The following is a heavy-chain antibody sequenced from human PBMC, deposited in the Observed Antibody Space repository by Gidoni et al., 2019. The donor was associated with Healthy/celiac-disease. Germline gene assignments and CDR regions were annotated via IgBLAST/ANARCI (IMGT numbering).Heavy chain of an antibody. V-gene: IGHV3-43*01. CDR1: GFPFADYT. D-gene: IGHD3-9*01. CDR2: ISWDGGST. J-gene: IGHJ3*02. Sequence: EVQLVASGGVVVQPGGSLRLSCAASGFPFADYTMPWVRQAPGKGLEWVSLISWDGGSTYYADSVKGRFTISRDNSKNSLYLQMNSLRTEDTALYYCAKVRETGYYLADAFDIWGQGTMVTVSS. CDR3: AKVRETGYYLADAFDI.